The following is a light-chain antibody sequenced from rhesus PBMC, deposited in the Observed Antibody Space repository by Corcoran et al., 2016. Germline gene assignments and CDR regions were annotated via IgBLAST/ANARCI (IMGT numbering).Light chain of an antibody. V-gene: IGKV4-1*01. J-gene: IGKJ1*01. CDR1: QSLLYSSNNKNY. Sequence: DIVMTQSPDSLAVSLGERVTINCKSSQSLLYSSNNKNYLAWYQQKPGQAPTLLIYWASTRESGFPNRFSGSGFGTDFTLTISGLQAEDVAVYYCQQYYSTPWTFGQGTKVEIK. CDR2: WAS. CDR3: QQYYSTPWT.